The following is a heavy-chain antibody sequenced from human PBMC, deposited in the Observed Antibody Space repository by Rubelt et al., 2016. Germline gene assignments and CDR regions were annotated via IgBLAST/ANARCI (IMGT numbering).Heavy chain of an antibody. CDR3: VGGGSYSDY. CDR2: IRYDGSYK. D-gene: IGHD1-26*01. V-gene: IGHV3-30*02. Sequence: GGGVVQPGGSLRLSCAASGFSFSSYGMHWVRQAPGKGLEWVGFIRYDGSYKYCADSVKGRFTISRDNSKNTLYLQMNSLRAEDTAVYYCVGGGSYSDYWGQGTLVTVSS. J-gene: IGHJ4*02. CDR1: GFSFSSYG.